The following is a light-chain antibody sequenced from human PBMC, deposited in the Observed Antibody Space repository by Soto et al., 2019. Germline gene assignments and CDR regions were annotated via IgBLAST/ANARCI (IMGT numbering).Light chain of an antibody. CDR2: GAS. V-gene: IGKV3-20*01. Sequence: EIVLTQSPGTLSLSPGARATLSRRASQSVSSSYLAWYQQKPGQAPRLLIYGASSRATGIPDRFSGSGSGTDFTLTISRLEPEDFAVYYCQQYGSSPLITFGQGTRLEIK. CDR1: QSVSSSY. J-gene: IGKJ5*01. CDR3: QQYGSSPLIT.